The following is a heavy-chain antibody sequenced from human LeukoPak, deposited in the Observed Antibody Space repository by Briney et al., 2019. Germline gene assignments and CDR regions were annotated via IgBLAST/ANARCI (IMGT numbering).Heavy chain of an antibody. D-gene: IGHD3-10*01. Sequence: SETLSLTCAVYGGSFSGYYWSWIRQPPGKGLEWIGEINPSGSTNYNPSLKSRVTMSVDTSKNQFSLNLSSVTAADTAVYYCTRGDLSRYGSGRDTPPYYYYGMDVWGQGTTVTVSS. CDR2: INPSGST. CDR1: GGSFSGYY. J-gene: IGHJ6*02. V-gene: IGHV4-34*01. CDR3: TRGDLSRYGSGRDTPPYYYYGMDV.